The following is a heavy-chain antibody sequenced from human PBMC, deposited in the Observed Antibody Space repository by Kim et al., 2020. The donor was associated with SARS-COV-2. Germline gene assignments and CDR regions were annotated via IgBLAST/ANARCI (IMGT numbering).Heavy chain of an antibody. V-gene: IGHV1-46*01. CDR2: INPSGGST. CDR3: ARSGSYDFWSGYYYYYGMDV. CDR1: GYTFTSYY. Sequence: ASVKVSCKASGYTFTSYYMHWVRQAPGQGLEWMGIINPSGGSTSYAQKFQGRVTMTRDTSTSTVYMELSSLRSEDTAVYYCARSGSYDFWSGYYYYYGMDVWGQGTTVTVSS. D-gene: IGHD3-3*01. J-gene: IGHJ6*02.